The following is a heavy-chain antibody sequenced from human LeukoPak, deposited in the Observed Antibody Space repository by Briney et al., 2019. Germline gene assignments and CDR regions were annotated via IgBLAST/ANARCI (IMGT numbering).Heavy chain of an antibody. V-gene: IGHV3-23*01. CDR1: GCTFSTYE. J-gene: IGHJ6*03. D-gene: IGHD3-16*01. CDR3: AKLGGQEVYNYHVGV. Sequence: GGSLRLSCAASGCTFSTYEMNWVGQAPGKGLEWVSYISASGGSIYYANSVKGRFTISRDNSKNTLYLQMNSLRAEDTAVYYCAKLGGQEVYNYHVGVWGKGTTVAVSS. CDR2: ISASGGSI.